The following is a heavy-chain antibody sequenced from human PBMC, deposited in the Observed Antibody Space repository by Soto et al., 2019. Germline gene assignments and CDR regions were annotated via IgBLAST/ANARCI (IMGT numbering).Heavy chain of an antibody. CDR3: ARSRGLYVVRTNFDF. CDR1: GDSISICTNW. D-gene: IGHD3-10*01. V-gene: IGHV4-4*02. CDR2: IYHTGSV. J-gene: IGHJ4*02. Sequence: QVQLQESGPRLVKPSGTLSLTCGVSGDSISICTNWWSWVRLSPGKGLEWIAKIYHTGSVNFSPSLKSLVTISMDKFKNKVSLHLTSVTDSDKDVYFCARSRGLYVVRTNFDFWGQGIPVTV.